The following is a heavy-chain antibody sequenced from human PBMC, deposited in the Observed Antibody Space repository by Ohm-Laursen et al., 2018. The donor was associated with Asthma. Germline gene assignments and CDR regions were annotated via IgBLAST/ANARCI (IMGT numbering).Heavy chain of an antibody. CDR1: GGSMRSYS. J-gene: IGHJ4*02. CDR2: IIPIIGTP. CDR3: ARTPTTSGWYYGVY. D-gene: IGHD6-19*01. Sequence: SVKVSCKPAGGSMRSYSFSWVRQAPGQGLEWMGGIIPIIGTPDYAQRFHDRVKITADEYSNTVYMELSSLRSEDTALYYCARTPTTSGWYYGVYWDQGTLVTVSS. V-gene: IGHV1-69*13.